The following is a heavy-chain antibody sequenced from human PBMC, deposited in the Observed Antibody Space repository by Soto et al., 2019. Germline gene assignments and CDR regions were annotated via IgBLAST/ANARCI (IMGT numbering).Heavy chain of an antibody. J-gene: IGHJ6*02. CDR1: VFTFGGYA. CDR2: ISGSGGST. Sequence: GGSLRLSCAASVFTFGGYAMSWVRQAPGKGLEWVSAISGSGGSTYYADSVKGRFTISRDNSKNTLYLQMNSLRAEDTAVYYCAKDSSGLSYYYGMDVWGQGTTVTVSS. D-gene: IGHD6-19*01. V-gene: IGHV3-23*01. CDR3: AKDSSGLSYYYGMDV.